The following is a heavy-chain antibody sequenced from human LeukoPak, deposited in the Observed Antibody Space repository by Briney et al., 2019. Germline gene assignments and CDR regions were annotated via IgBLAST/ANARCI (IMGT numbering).Heavy chain of an antibody. CDR2: INPNSGGT. CDR1: GYTFTGYY. D-gene: IGHD1-26*01. J-gene: IGHJ6*03. V-gene: IGHV1-2*02. CDR3: ARGVGATYYYYYMDV. Sequence: ASVKVSCKASGYTFTGYYMHWVRQAPGQGLEWMGWINPNSGGTNYAQKFQGRVTMTRDTSISTAYMELSRLRSDDTAVYYCARGVGATYYYYYMDVWGKGTTVTVSS.